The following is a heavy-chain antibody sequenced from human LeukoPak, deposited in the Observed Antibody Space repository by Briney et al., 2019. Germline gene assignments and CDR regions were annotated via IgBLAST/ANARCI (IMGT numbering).Heavy chain of an antibody. D-gene: IGHD6-6*01. J-gene: IGHJ4*02. V-gene: IGHV1-24*01. CDR1: GYTLTELS. CDR3: ATLDVGAARPGFDY. Sequence: ASVKVSRKVSGYTLTELSMHWVRQAPGKGLEWMGGFDPEDGETIYAQKFQGRVTMTEDTSTDTAYMELSSLRSEDTAVYYCATLDVGAARPGFDYWGQGTLVTVSS. CDR2: FDPEDGET.